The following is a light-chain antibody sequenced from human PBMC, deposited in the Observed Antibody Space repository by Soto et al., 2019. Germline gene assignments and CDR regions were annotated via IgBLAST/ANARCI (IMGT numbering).Light chain of an antibody. V-gene: IGLV2-23*01. CDR1: SSNIGSYNL. Sequence: QSALTQPASVSGSLGQSITISCIGTSSNIGSYNLVSWYQHQPGKAPKIMIFEGSKRPSGVSNRFSGSRSGNTASLTISGLQAEDEADYYCCSFAGSGTQDVFGTGTKVTVL. CDR3: CSFAGSGTQDV. J-gene: IGLJ1*01. CDR2: EGS.